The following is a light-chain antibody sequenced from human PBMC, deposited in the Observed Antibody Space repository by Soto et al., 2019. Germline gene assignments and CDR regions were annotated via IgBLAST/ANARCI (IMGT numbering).Light chain of an antibody. V-gene: IGKV1-39*01. CDR2: AAS. Sequence: DILMTQSPSSLSASVGDRVTITCRASQSISNYLNWHQQKPGKAPNLLIYAASSMQSGVPSRFSGSGSRTDFTLTISSLQPEDFATYYCQQRFSTPRTFGQGTKVEIK. J-gene: IGKJ1*01. CDR3: QQRFSTPRT. CDR1: QSISNY.